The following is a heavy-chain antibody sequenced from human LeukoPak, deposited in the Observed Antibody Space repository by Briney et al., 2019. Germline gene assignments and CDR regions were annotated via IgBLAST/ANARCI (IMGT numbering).Heavy chain of an antibody. CDR1: GDSISSSTYY. CDR2: IYYSGSA. CDR3: ARRSTSPLTAYNIDV. J-gene: IGHJ6*03. Sequence: PSETLSLTCTVSGDSISSSTYYWGWIRQPPGKGLEWIGNIYYSGSAYYNPSLQSRVTISVDTSKNQISLRLSSVAAADTAVYYCARRSTSPLTAYNIDVWGKGTTVTVS. V-gene: IGHV4-39*01. D-gene: IGHD5/OR15-5a*01.